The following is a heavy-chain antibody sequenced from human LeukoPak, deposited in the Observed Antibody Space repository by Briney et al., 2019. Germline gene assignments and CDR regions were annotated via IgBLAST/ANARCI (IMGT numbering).Heavy chain of an antibody. CDR2: INPNSGGT. J-gene: IGHJ3*02. Sequence: GASVKVSCKASGYTFTGYYMHWVRQAPGQGLEWMGWINPNSGGTNYAQKFQGRVTMTRDTSISTAYMELSRLRSDDTAVYYCARLVHMITFGGVIGDLGAFDIWGQGTMVTVSS. V-gene: IGHV1-2*02. CDR3: ARLVHMITFGGVIGDLGAFDI. D-gene: IGHD3-16*02. CDR1: GYTFTGYY.